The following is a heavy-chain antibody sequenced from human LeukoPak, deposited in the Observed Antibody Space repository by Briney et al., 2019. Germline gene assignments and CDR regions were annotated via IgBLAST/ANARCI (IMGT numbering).Heavy chain of an antibody. CDR3: ASASSHRIAAGGDY. Sequence: GGSLRLSCAASGFTFSNYWMHWVRQAPGKGLVWVSRINSDGSSRNYADSVKGRFAISRDNAKNTLYLQMNSLRAEDTAVYYCASASSHRIAAGGDYWGQGTLVTVSS. CDR1: GFTFSNYW. CDR2: INSDGSSR. V-gene: IGHV3-74*01. J-gene: IGHJ4*02. D-gene: IGHD6-13*01.